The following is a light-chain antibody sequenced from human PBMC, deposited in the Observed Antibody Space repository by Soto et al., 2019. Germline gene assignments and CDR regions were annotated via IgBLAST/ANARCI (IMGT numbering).Light chain of an antibody. Sequence: EIVLTQSPGTLSSSPGERATLSCRASQSLSSNFLAWYQQKPGQAPRLLIYDASSRATGIPDRFSGSGSGTDFTLTISRLEPEDFAVYYCQQYCSSPRTFGQGTKVEIK. CDR1: QSLSSNF. CDR3: QQYCSSPRT. J-gene: IGKJ1*01. V-gene: IGKV3-20*01. CDR2: DAS.